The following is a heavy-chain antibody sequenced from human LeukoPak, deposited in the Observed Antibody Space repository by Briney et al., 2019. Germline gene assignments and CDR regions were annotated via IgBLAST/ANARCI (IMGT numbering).Heavy chain of an antibody. V-gene: IGHV3-53*01. J-gene: IGHJ4*02. CDR1: GFTVGSYY. D-gene: IGHD1-26*01. Sequence: GGSLRLSCAASGFTVGSYYMSWVRQAPGKGLEWVSVLYSGGSTYYADSVKGRFTISRDNSKNTFNLQMNSLRAEDTAVYYCARGWGQLPLDYWGQGTLVTVSS. CDR2: LYSGGST. CDR3: ARGWGQLPLDY.